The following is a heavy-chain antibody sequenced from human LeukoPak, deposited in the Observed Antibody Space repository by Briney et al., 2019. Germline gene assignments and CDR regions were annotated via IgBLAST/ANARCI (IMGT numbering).Heavy chain of an antibody. CDR2: IYSSGST. Sequence: GGSLRLSCAASGFTVSSNYMSWVRQAPGKGLEWVSVIYSSGSTYYAGSVKGRFTISRDNSKNTLYLQMNSLRAGDTAVYYCASSPGRLGGVIVTPYDAFDIWGQGTMVTVSS. J-gene: IGHJ3*02. D-gene: IGHD3-16*02. CDR1: GFTVSSNY. CDR3: ASSPGRLGGVIVTPYDAFDI. V-gene: IGHV3-66*01.